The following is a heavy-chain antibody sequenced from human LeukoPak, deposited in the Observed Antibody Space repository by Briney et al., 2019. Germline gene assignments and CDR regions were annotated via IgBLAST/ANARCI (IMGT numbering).Heavy chain of an antibody. D-gene: IGHD4-23*01. J-gene: IGHJ4*02. CDR2: INHSGST. Sequence: PSETLSLTCAVYGGSFSGYYWSWIRQPPGKGLEWIGEINHSGSTNYNPSLKSRVTISVDTSKNQFSLKLSSVTAADTAVYYCATIRVPNDYGGNYFDYWGQGTLVTVSS. CDR3: ATIRVPNDYGGNYFDY. CDR1: GGSFSGYY. V-gene: IGHV4-34*01.